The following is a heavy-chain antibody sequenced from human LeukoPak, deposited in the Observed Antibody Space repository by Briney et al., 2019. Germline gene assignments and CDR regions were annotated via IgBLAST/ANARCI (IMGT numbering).Heavy chain of an antibody. CDR2: INPNSGGT. CDR3: ARASVVVTAHLDY. CDR1: GYTFTGYY. J-gene: IGHJ4*02. D-gene: IGHD2-21*02. V-gene: IGHV1-2*02. Sequence: PRASVKVSCKASGYTFTGYYMHWVRQAPGQGLEWMGWINPNSGGTNYAQKFQGRVTMTRDASISTAYMELSRLRSDDTAVYYCARASVVVTAHLDYWGQGTLVTVSS.